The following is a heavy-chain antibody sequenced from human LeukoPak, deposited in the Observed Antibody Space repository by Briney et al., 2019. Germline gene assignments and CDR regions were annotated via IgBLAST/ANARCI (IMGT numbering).Heavy chain of an antibody. CDR3: AKLLRYFDWLFYD. J-gene: IGHJ4*02. CDR1: GFTFSSYA. D-gene: IGHD3-9*01. Sequence: PGGSLRLPCAASGFTFSSYAMSWVRQAPGKGLEWVSAISGSGGSTYYADSVKGRFTISRDNSKNTLYLQMNSLRAEDTAVYYCAKLLRYFDWLFYDWGQGTLVTVSS. V-gene: IGHV3-23*01. CDR2: ISGSGGST.